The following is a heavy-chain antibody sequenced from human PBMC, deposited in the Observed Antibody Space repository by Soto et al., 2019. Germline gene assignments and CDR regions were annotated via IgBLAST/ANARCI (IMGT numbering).Heavy chain of an antibody. CDR2: IKQDGSEK. CDR1: GFTFSSYW. D-gene: IGHD3-3*01. Sequence: GGSLRLSCAASGFTFSSYWMSWIRQAPGKGLEWVANIKQDGSEKYYVDSVKGRFTISRDNAKNSLYLQMNSLRAEDTAVYYCARDEHYDFWSGYYYYYMDVWGKGTTVTVSS. V-gene: IGHV3-7*01. J-gene: IGHJ6*03. CDR3: ARDEHYDFWSGYYYYYMDV.